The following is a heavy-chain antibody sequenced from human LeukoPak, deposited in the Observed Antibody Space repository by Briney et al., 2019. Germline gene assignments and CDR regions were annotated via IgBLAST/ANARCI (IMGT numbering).Heavy chain of an antibody. D-gene: IGHD3-22*01. CDR1: GFNFSSYA. J-gene: IGHJ4*02. V-gene: IGHV3-23*01. CDR3: AKDVSSGYSF. Sequence: GGSLRISCVASGFNFSSYAMSWVRQAPGKGLEWVSAISGSGGSTYYADSVKGRFTISRDNSKNTLYLQMNSLRAEDTAVYYCAKDVSSGYSFWGQGTLVTVSS. CDR2: ISGSGGST.